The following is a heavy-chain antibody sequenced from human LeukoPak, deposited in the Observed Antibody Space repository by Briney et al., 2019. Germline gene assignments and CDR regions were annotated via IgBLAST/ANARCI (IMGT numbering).Heavy chain of an antibody. V-gene: IGHV3-48*01. D-gene: IGHD5-18*01. CDR3: ARDLSGVTGYTYGRGIDY. CDR1: GFTFSSYS. Sequence: GGSLRLSCAASGFTFSSYSISWVRQAPGKGLEWVSYISSSSSSILYADSVKGRFTISRDNAKNSLYLHMNSLRAEDTAVYYCARDLSGVTGYTYGRGIDYWGQGTLVTVSS. CDR2: ISSSSSSI. J-gene: IGHJ4*02.